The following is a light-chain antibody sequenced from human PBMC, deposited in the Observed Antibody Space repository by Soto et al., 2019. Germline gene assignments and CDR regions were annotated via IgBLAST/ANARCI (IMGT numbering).Light chain of an antibody. CDR2: AAS. J-gene: IGKJ4*01. CDR3: QQLNSYPHT. CDR1: QGISSY. Sequence: DIQLTQSPSFLSASVGDRVTITCRASQGISSYLAWYQQEPGKAPKLLIYAASTLQSGVPSRFSGSGSGTEFTLTISSLQPEDFATYYCQQLNSYPHTFGGGTKVDIK. V-gene: IGKV1-9*01.